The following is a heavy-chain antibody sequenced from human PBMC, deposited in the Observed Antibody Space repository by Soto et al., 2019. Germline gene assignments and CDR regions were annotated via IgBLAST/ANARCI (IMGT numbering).Heavy chain of an antibody. Sequence: EVQLVESGGGLVQPGGSLRLSCAASGFTFNSYEMNWVRQAPGKGLEWVSYISSSGSTIYYIDSAKGRFTISRDNAKNSLYLQMDGLRAEDTAGYYCARGGSAGGGWGNVDYWGQGTLITVSS. D-gene: IGHD6-19*01. CDR2: ISSSGSTI. V-gene: IGHV3-48*03. J-gene: IGHJ4*02. CDR1: GFTFNSYE. CDR3: ARGGSAGGGWGNVDY.